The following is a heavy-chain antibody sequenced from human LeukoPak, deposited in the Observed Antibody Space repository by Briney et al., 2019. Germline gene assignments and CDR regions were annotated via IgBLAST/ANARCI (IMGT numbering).Heavy chain of an antibody. CDR1: GFTFSSYG. CDR3: ARDYHDSRGPYRDWYFDL. Sequence: GGSLRLSCAASGFTFSSYGMHWVRQAPGKGLEWVAVIWYDGSNKYYADSVKGRFTISRDNAKNSLYLQMNSLRAEDTAVYYCARDYHDSRGPYRDWYFDLWGRGTLVTVSS. D-gene: IGHD3-22*01. CDR2: IWYDGSNK. J-gene: IGHJ2*01. V-gene: IGHV3-33*01.